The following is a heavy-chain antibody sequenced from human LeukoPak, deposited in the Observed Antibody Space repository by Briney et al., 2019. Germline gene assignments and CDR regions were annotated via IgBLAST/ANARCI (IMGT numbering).Heavy chain of an antibody. Sequence: PSETLSLTCTVSGGSISSYSWGCVRQPPGKGLEWIGHFFYSGSTNYNPSLKSRVTISVDTSKNQFSLKLSSVTAADTAVYYCARESSSWDFDYWGQGTLVTVSS. CDR3: ARESSSWDFDY. CDR2: FFYSGST. J-gene: IGHJ4*02. D-gene: IGHD6-13*01. CDR1: GGSISSYS. V-gene: IGHV4-59*01.